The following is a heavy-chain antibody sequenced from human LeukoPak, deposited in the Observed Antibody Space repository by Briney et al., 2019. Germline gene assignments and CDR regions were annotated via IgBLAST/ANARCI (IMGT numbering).Heavy chain of an antibody. D-gene: IGHD5-12*01. V-gene: IGHV1-69*05. CDR1: GVTFSSYA. J-gene: IGHJ4*02. Sequence: SVKVSCKASGVTFSSYAISWVRQAPGQGLEWMGGIIPIFGTANYAQKFQGRVTITTDESTSTAYMELSSLRSEDTAVYYCAASGYLNKKDYWGQGTLVTVSS. CDR2: IIPIFGTA. CDR3: AASGYLNKKDY.